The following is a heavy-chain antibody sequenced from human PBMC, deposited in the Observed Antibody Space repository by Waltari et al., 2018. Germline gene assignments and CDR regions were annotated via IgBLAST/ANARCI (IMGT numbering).Heavy chain of an antibody. J-gene: IGHJ6*03. CDR2: IYTSGST. V-gene: IGHV4-4*07. D-gene: IGHD4-4*01. CDR3: ARLTVSNSPSYYYYYMDV. Sequence: QVQLQESGPGLVKPSETLSLTCTASGGSISSYYWSCTRHPAGKGLEWIGRIYTSGSTNYNPSLKSRVTMSVDTSKNQFSLKLSSVTAADTAVYYCARLTVSNSPSYYYYYMDVWGKGTTVTVSS. CDR1: GGSISSYY.